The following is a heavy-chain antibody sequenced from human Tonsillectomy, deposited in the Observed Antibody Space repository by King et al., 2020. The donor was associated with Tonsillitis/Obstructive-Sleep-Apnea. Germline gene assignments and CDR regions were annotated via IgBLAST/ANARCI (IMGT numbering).Heavy chain of an antibody. V-gene: IGHV3-33*01. CDR2: IWYDGSNK. CDR3: ERTERMELHSFDY. J-gene: IGHJ4*02. Sequence: VQLVESGGGVVQPGRSLRLSCAASGFTFSSYGMHWVRQAPGKGLEGGAVIWYDGSNKYYEDSVKGRFTISRDNSKNTLCLQMNSLRVEDTAVYYCERTERMELHSFDYWGQGPLVTVSS. D-gene: IGHD1-7*01. CDR1: GFTFSSYG.